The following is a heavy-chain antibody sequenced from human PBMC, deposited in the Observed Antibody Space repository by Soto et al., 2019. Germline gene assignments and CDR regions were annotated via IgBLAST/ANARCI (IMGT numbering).Heavy chain of an antibody. CDR2: IYYTGST. J-gene: IGHJ2*01. CDR1: GGSISQSY. Sequence: QVQLQESGPGLVKPSETLSLTCTVSGGSISQSYCSWIRQLPGQGLEWIGYIYYTGSTDYNPSLQGRVTISADTSKKQFSLKLSSVTAADTAVYYCAAGSNWYFGLWGRGSLVTVSS. V-gene: IGHV4-59*01. CDR3: AAGSNWYFGL.